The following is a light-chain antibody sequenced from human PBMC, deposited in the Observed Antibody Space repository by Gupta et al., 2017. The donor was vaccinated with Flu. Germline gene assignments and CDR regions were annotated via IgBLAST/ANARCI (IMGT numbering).Light chain of an antibody. CDR1: PSVSGTS. Sequence: EIVLPQSPGALSLAPGERATLSCRASPSVSGTSLAWYQQKSGQAPRLLIYDASNRAAGVPDRFRGSGSGTDFTLTISRLEPEDFAVYYCQQYGNSLALSFGGGTKVEIK. J-gene: IGKJ4*01. V-gene: IGKV3-20*01. CDR2: DAS. CDR3: QQYGNSLALS.